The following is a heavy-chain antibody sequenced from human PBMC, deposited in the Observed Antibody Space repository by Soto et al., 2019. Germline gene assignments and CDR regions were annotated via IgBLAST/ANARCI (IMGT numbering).Heavy chain of an antibody. CDR2: IKKDGSEK. Sequence: EVQLVESGGGLVQPGGSLRLSCAASGFTFSSYWMSWVRQAPGKGLEWVANIKKDGSEKYYVDSVKGRFTISRDNAKNSLYLQMNSLRAEDTAVYYCARGRDYDFWSGYWYYFDYWGQGNLVTVSS. J-gene: IGHJ4*02. V-gene: IGHV3-7*01. CDR3: ARGRDYDFWSGYWYYFDY. CDR1: GFTFSSYW. D-gene: IGHD3-3*01.